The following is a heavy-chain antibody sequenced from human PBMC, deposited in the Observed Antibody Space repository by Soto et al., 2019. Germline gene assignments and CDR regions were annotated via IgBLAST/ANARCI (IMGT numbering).Heavy chain of an antibody. CDR1: GFSLSTSGMC. CDR3: ARTHCTGGLVYYYYGMDV. CDR2: IDWDDDK. Sequence: SGPTLVNPTQTLTLTCTFSGFSLSTSGMCVSWIRQPPGKALEWLALIDWDDDKYYSTSLKTRLTISKDTSKNQVVLTMTNMDPVDTATYYCARTHCTGGLVYYYYGMDVWGQGTTVTVSS. V-gene: IGHV2-70*01. J-gene: IGHJ6*02. D-gene: IGHD2-8*02.